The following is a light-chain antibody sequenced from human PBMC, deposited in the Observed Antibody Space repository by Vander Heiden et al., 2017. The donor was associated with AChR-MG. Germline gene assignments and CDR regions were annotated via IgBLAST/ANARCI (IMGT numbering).Light chain of an antibody. CDR1: KLGDKY. CDR2: KDS. V-gene: IGLV3-1*01. CDR3: QAWDSSIL. Sequence: SYELTQPPSVSVSPGQTASITCSGDKLGDKYASGYQQKPGQSPVLVIYKDSKRPSGIPERFSGSNSGNTATLTISGTQAMDEADYYWQAWDSSILFGGGTKLTVL. J-gene: IGLJ2*01.